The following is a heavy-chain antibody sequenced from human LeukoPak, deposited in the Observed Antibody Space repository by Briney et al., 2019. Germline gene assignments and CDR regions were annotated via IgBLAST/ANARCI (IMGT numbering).Heavy chain of an antibody. V-gene: IGHV4-34*01. D-gene: IGHD3-10*01. J-gene: IGHJ6*04. CDR2: INHSGST. CDR3: ASLLVRGVKRYYGMDV. Sequence: SETLSLTCAVYGGSFSGYYWSWIRQPPGKGLEWIGEINHSGSTNYNPSLKSRVTISVDTSKNQFSLKLSSVTAADTAVNYCASLLVRGVKRYYGMDVWGKGTTVTVSS. CDR1: GGSFSGYY.